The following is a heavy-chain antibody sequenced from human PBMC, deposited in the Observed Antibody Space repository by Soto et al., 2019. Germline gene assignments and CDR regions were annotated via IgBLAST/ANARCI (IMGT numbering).Heavy chain of an antibody. CDR3: ARDGRHIVVVTATRDYYYGMDV. CDR2: INPSGGST. D-gene: IGHD2-21*02. V-gene: IGHV1-46*01. Sequence: ASVKVSCKASGYTFTSYYMHWVRQAPGQGLEWMGIINPSGGSTSYAQKFQGRVTMTRDTSTSTVYMELSSLRSEDTAVYYCARDGRHIVVVTATRDYYYGMDVWGQGTTVTVSS. J-gene: IGHJ6*02. CDR1: GYTFTSYY.